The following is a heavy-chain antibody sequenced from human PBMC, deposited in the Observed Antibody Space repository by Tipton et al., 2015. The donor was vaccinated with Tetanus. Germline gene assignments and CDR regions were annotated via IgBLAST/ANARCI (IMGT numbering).Heavy chain of an antibody. V-gene: IGHV4-34*01. CDR3: ARTPDYYDGMDV. CDR2: INHSGST. Sequence: TLSLTCAVYGASFSDYYWSWIRQAPGKGLEWIGEINHSGSTNHNPSPQSRVTLSVDTSKNQFSLMLNSVSAADTAMYYCARTPDYYDGMDVWGQGPTVSVSS. CDR1: GASFSDYY. J-gene: IGHJ6*02.